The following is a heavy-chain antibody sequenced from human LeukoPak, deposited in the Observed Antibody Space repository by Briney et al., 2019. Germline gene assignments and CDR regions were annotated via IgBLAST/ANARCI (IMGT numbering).Heavy chain of an antibody. CDR2: IAYDGSNK. D-gene: IGHD3-22*01. CDR1: GFTFSSYA. CDR3: ARDLGGYYDSSVQGAFDI. J-gene: IGHJ3*02. V-gene: IGHV3-30*04. Sequence: GGSLRLSCAASGFTFSSYAMHWVRQAPGKGLEWVAVIAYDGSNKYYADSVKGRFTISRGNSKNTLYLQMNSLRAEDTAVYYCARDLGGYYDSSVQGAFDIWGQGTMVTVSS.